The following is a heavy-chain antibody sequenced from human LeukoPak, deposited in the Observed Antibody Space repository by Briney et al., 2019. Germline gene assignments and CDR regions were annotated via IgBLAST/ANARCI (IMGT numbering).Heavy chain of an antibody. D-gene: IGHD3/OR15-3a*01. Sequence: GGSLRLSCAASGFTFTSYAMGWVRQAPGKGLEWVSGISAGGGGTYYADSVKGRFTISRDNSKNALYLQMGSLRAEDMAVYYCASGLAFDYWGQGTLVTVSS. V-gene: IGHV3-23*01. CDR2: ISAGGGGT. CDR1: GFTFTSYA. CDR3: ASGLAFDY. J-gene: IGHJ4*02.